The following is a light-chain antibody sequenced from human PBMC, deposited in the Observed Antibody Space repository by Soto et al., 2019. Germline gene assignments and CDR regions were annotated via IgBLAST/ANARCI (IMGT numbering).Light chain of an antibody. Sequence: IQMTQYPSSLSASVGDRVTISCRASQGITNYLAWYQQKPGKVPKLLIYGASTLQSGVPSRFSGSGSGTDFTLTISSLQPEDVATYYCQKYNSAPLTFGRGTKVEIK. CDR3: QKYNSAPLT. V-gene: IGKV1-27*01. J-gene: IGKJ1*01. CDR2: GAS. CDR1: QGITNY.